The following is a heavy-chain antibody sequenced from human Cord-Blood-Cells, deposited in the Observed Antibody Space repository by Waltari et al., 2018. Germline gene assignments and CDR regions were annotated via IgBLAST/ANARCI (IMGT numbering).Heavy chain of an antibody. J-gene: IGHJ4*02. CDR1: GFTLCSSW. CDR2: IKQDGSEK. V-gene: IGHV3-7*01. Sequence: EVQLVESGGGLVQPGGSLRLSCAASGFTLCSSWMSWVRQSPGKGLEWVANIKQDGSEKYYVDSVKGRFTISRDNAKNSLYLQMNSLRAEDTAVYYCARDRRSYDYWGQGTLVTVSS. CDR3: ARDRRSYDY.